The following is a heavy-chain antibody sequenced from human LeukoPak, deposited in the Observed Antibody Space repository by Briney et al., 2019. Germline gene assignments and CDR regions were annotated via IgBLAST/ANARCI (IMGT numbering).Heavy chain of an antibody. V-gene: IGHV3-15*01. Sequence: PGGSLRLSCAASGFTFSNAWMSWVRQAPGKGLEWVGRIKSKTDGGTTDYAAPVKGRFTISRDDSKNTLYLQMNSLKTEDTAVYYCTTWLDTAMAPPVDYWGQGTLVTVSS. J-gene: IGHJ4*02. CDR3: TTWLDTAMAPPVDY. CDR1: GFTFSNAW. D-gene: IGHD5-18*01. CDR2: IKSKTDGGTT.